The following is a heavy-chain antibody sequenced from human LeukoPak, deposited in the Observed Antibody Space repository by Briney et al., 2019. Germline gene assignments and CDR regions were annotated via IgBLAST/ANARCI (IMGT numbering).Heavy chain of an antibody. Sequence: PSETLSLTCAVSGYSISSGYYWGWIRQPPGKGLEWIGSIYHSGSTYYNPSLKSRVTISVDTSKNQFSLKLSSVTAADTAVYYCARDRHDILTGYHPLDYWGQGTLVTVSS. D-gene: IGHD3-9*01. CDR3: ARDRHDILTGYHPLDY. J-gene: IGHJ4*02. CDR2: IYHSGST. V-gene: IGHV4-38-2*02. CDR1: GYSISSGYY.